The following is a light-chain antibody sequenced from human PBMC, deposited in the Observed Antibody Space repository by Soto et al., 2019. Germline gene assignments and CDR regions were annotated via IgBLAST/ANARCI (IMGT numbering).Light chain of an antibody. CDR2: GSS. J-gene: IGKJ1*01. CDR1: QSVPSDY. Sequence: EIVLTQSPGTLSLSPGERATLSCRASQSVPSDYLAWYQQKPGQAPRLLIYGSSHMATGIPDRFTGSGSGTDFTGSAYGTDFTLTISRLEPEDSAVYYCQQFGSYTRTFGQGTKEEIK. CDR3: QQFGSYTRT. V-gene: IGKV3-20*01.